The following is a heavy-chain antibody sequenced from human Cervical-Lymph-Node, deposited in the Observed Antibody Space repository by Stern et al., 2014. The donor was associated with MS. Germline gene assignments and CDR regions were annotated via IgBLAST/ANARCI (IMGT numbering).Heavy chain of an antibody. CDR1: GFSFSDYG. J-gene: IGHJ4*02. D-gene: IGHD4-23*01. Sequence: VQLVESGGGLVQPGTSLRLSCAASGFSFSDYGIHWVRQAPGKALEWVAVISYDGTHKYYADSGKGRVTISRDNSKNTLSLQINRLRSDDTAVYYCAKDLGGNAFDYWGQGTLVTVSS. CDR3: AKDLGGNAFDY. V-gene: IGHV3-30*18. CDR2: ISYDGTHK.